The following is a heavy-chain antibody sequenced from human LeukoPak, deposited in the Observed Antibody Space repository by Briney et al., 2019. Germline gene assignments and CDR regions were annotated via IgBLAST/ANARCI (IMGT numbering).Heavy chain of an antibody. V-gene: IGHV4-59*01. CDR2: IYYSGTT. CDR3: ARHLGYCSSTSCYPWFDP. J-gene: IGHJ5*02. CDR1: SGSLSSDY. D-gene: IGHD2-2*01. Sequence: SETLSFTCTVSSGSLSSDYWSCIRQSPGKGLEWIGYIYYSGTTDYNPSLKNRVTISVDTSKNQFSLKLSSVTAADTAVYYCARHLGYCSSTSCYPWFDPWGQGTLVTVPS.